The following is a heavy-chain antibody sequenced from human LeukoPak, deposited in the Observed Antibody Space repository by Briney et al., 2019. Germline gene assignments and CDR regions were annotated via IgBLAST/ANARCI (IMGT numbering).Heavy chain of an antibody. CDR1: GFTFSSYS. CDR2: ISSSSSYI. D-gene: IGHD6-13*01. Sequence: GGSLRLSCAASGFTFSSYSMNWVRQAPGKGLEWVSSISSSSSYIYYADSVKGRFTISRDNAKNSLYLQMNSLRAEDTAVYYCARDRGYSSSWFDAFDIWGQGTMVTVSS. V-gene: IGHV3-21*01. J-gene: IGHJ3*02. CDR3: ARDRGYSSSWFDAFDI.